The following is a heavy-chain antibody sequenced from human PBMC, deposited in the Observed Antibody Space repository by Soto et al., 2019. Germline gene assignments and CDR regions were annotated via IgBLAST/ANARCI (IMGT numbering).Heavy chain of an antibody. V-gene: IGHV1-3*05. J-gene: IGHJ4*02. Sequence: QVQLVQSGAEEKKPGASVKVSCKASGYTFTSYVMHWVRQAAGQRLEWMGWINAGNGNTKYSQKFQGRVTISRDTSASTAFIELSSLRSEDTAVYYCARYVGPGDYWGQGTLVTVSS. D-gene: IGHD2-2*01. CDR3: ARYVGPGDY. CDR2: INAGNGNT. CDR1: GYTFTSYV.